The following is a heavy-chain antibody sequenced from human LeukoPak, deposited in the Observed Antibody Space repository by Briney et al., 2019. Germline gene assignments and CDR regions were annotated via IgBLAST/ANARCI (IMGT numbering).Heavy chain of an antibody. D-gene: IGHD4-23*01. CDR2: ISSSSSYI. V-gene: IGHV3-21*01. J-gene: IGHJ4*02. CDR1: GFTFSSYA. Sequence: PGGSLRLSCAASGFTFSSYAMNWVRQAPGKGLEWVSSISSSSSYIYYADSVKGRFTISRDNAKNSLYLQMNSLRAEDTAVYYCARADYGGNTCFDYWGQGTLVTVSS. CDR3: ARADYGGNTCFDY.